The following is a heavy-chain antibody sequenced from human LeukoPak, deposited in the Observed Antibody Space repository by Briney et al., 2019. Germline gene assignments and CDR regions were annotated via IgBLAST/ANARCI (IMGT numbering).Heavy chain of an antibody. Sequence: SETLSLTCTVSGGSISSSSYYWGWIRQPPGNGLEWIGSIYYSGSTYYNPSLKSRVTISVDTSKNQFSLKLSSVTAADTAVYYCASLIVGASYFDYWGQGTLVTVSS. CDR2: IYYSGST. D-gene: IGHD1-26*01. CDR3: ASLIVGASYFDY. V-gene: IGHV4-39*01. CDR1: GGSISSSSYY. J-gene: IGHJ4*02.